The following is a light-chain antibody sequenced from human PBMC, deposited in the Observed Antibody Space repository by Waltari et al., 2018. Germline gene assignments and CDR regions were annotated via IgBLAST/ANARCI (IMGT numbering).Light chain of an antibody. J-gene: IGKJ4*01. Sequence: DIQMTQSPSTLSASVGDRVIFSCRASQSISKWFAWYQQKPGKAPKLLIYKASTLESGVPSRFSGSGSGTEFTLTIRSLQPEDFATYYCQQYNSYSLLSFGGGTKVEIK. V-gene: IGKV1-5*03. CDR3: QQYNSYSLLS. CDR1: QSISKW. CDR2: KAS.